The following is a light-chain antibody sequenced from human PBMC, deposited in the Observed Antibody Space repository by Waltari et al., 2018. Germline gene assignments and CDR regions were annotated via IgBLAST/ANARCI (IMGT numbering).Light chain of an antibody. Sequence: QPVLTQSPSASASLGASVKLTCTLSSGHRTYAIAWHQQQQGKAPRYLMRLNSDGSHSKGDGIPDRCSGSSSGAERYVTISNLQSEDEADYYCQTWDTGILFGGGTRLTVL. V-gene: IGLV4-69*01. CDR1: SGHRTYA. CDR2: LNSDGSH. CDR3: QTWDTGIL. J-gene: IGLJ2*01.